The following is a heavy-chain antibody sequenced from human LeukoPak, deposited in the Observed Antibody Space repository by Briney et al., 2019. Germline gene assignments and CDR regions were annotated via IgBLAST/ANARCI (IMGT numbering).Heavy chain of an antibody. Sequence: GESLNISCNGSGYSFTSYWIGWVRQIPGKGLEWMGIIYPGDSDTRYSPSFQGQVTISADKSISTAYLQWSSLKASDTAMYYCARHSPYDSSGYYVNYFDYWGQGTLVTVSS. CDR2: IYPGDSDT. CDR3: ARHSPYDSSGYYVNYFDY. D-gene: IGHD3-22*01. CDR1: GYSFTSYW. V-gene: IGHV5-51*01. J-gene: IGHJ4*02.